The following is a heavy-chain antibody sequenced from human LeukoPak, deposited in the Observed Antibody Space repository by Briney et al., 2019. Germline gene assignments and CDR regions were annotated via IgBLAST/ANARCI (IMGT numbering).Heavy chain of an antibody. J-gene: IGHJ5*02. CDR2: ISSTSSYI. Sequence: GGSLRLSCAASGFTLNSYTLSWVRQAPGKGLEWVSSISSTSSYIHYADSVKGRFTISRENPDNVVYLQMNSLRAEDTAVYYCARVAVAGPTGWFDPWGQGTLVTVSS. D-gene: IGHD6-13*01. CDR1: GFTLNSYT. CDR3: ARVAVAGPTGWFDP. V-gene: IGHV3-21*01.